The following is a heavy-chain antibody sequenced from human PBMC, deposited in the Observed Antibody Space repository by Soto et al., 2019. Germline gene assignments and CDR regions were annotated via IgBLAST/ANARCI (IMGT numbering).Heavy chain of an antibody. D-gene: IGHD2-15*01. CDR2: IWHDGSSK. J-gene: IGHJ3*02. Sequence: GGSLRLSCASSGFSFSSYGMGWVRQAPGKGLEWVAGIWHDGSSKYYADSVKGRFTISRDNSKNTLYLQMNSLRAEDTAVYYCARMKTLGGYCSGGSCSFDIWGQGTMVTVSS. CDR3: ARMKTLGGYCSGGSCSFDI. V-gene: IGHV3-33*01. CDR1: GFSFSSYG.